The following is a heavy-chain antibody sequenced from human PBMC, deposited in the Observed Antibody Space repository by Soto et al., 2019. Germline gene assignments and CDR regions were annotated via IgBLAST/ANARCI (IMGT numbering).Heavy chain of an antibody. J-gene: IGHJ4*02. CDR2: INHSGST. Sequence: TSETLSLTCAVYGGSFSGYYWSWIRQPPGKGLEWIGEINHSGSTNYNPSLKSRVTISVDTSKNQFSLKLSSVTAADTAVYYCAIYFWSGYYDDYWGQGTLVTVSS. CDR1: GGSFSGYY. V-gene: IGHV4-34*01. D-gene: IGHD3-3*01. CDR3: AIYFWSGYYDDY.